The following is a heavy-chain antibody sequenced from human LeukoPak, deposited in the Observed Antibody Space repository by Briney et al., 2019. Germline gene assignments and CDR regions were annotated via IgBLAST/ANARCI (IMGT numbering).Heavy chain of an antibody. CDR1: GFTFSSFA. J-gene: IGHJ6*03. Sequence: PGGSLRLSCAASGFTFSSFAMSWVRQAPGKGLEWVSHIGSTAYYADSVKGRLTISRDNAKNSLYLQMNSLRAEDTAVYYCARDRGIVGTTGYYYMDVWGKGTTVTVSS. CDR2: IGSTA. CDR3: ARDRGIVGTTGYYYMDV. V-gene: IGHV3-48*04. D-gene: IGHD1-26*01.